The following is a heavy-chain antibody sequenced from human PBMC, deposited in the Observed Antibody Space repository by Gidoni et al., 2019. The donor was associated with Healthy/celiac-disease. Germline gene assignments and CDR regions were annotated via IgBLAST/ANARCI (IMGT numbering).Heavy chain of an antibody. CDR3: ARLGAAAGRVAGN. V-gene: IGHV4-39*01. D-gene: IGHD6-13*01. J-gene: IGHJ4*02. CDR2: IYYSGST. CDR1: GGSISSISYY. Sequence: QLQLQESGPGLVKPSETVSLTCTVSGGSISSISYYWGWIRQPPGKGLEWLGSIYYSGSTYYNPSLKSRVTISVDTSKNQFSLKLSSVTAADTAVYYCARLGAAAGRVAGNWGQGTLVTVSS.